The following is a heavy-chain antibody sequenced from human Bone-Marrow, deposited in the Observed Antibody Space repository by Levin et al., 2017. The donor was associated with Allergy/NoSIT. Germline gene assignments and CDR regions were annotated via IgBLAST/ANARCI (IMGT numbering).Heavy chain of an antibody. V-gene: IGHV4-34*01. CDR2: INHSGST. Sequence: NPSETLSLTCAVYGGSFSGYYWSWIRQPPGKGLEWIGEINHSGSTNYNPSLKSRVTISVDTSKNQFSLKLSSVTAADTAVYYCARGIIRATGYYISYYFDYWGQGTLVTVSS. J-gene: IGHJ4*02. CDR1: GGSFSGYY. D-gene: IGHD3-9*01. CDR3: ARGIIRATGYYISYYFDY.